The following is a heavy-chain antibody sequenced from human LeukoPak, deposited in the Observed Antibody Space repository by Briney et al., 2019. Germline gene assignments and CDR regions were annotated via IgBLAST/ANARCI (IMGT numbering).Heavy chain of an antibody. D-gene: IGHD1-26*01. CDR2: FDPEDGET. CDR3: ATREWELLGFDY. CDR1: GYTLTELS. V-gene: IGHV1-24*01. Sequence: GASVKVSCKVSGYTLTELSMHWVRQAPGKGLEWMGGFDPEDGETIYAQKFQGRVSMTEDTSTDTAYMELSSLRSEDTAVYYCATREWELLGFDYWGQGTLVTVSS. J-gene: IGHJ4*02.